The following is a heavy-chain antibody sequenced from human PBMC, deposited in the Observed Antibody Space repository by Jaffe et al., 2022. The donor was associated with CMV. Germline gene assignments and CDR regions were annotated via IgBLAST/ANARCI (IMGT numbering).Heavy chain of an antibody. Sequence: QVQLVQSGAEVKKPGASVKVSCKASGYTFTSYYMHWVRQAPGQGLEWMGIINPSGGSTSYAQKFQGRVTMTRDTSTSTVYMELSSLRSEDTAVYYCARERNSYGYGVSSPLLNYMDVWGKGTTVTVSS. CDR1: GYTFTSYY. CDR2: INPSGGST. J-gene: IGHJ6*03. CDR3: ARERNSYGYGVSSPLLNYMDV. V-gene: IGHV1-46*01. D-gene: IGHD5-18*01.